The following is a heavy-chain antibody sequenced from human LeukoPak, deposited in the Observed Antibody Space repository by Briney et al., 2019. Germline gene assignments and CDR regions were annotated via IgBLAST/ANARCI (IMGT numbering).Heavy chain of an antibody. CDR2: INPNSGGT. V-gene: IGHV1-2*02. Sequence: SVKVTCRASGETCTGYFLIWVRQAPVQKHEWMGWINPNSGGTNYAQKFQGRATMTRDTSISTAYMELSRLRSDDTAVYYCARSGRADYYGMDVWGQGTTVTVSS. J-gene: IGHJ6*02. CDR3: ARSGRADYYGMDV. CDR1: GETCTGYF.